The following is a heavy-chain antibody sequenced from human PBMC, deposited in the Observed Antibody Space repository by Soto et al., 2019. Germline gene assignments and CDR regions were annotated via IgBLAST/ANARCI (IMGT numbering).Heavy chain of an antibody. D-gene: IGHD6-13*01. J-gene: IGHJ5*02. Sequence: SETLSLTCTVSGGSISSYYWSWIRQPPGKGLEWIGYIYYSGSTNYNPSLKSRVTISVDTSKNQFSLKLSSVTAADTAVYYCARDSQTLKGSSTNWFDPWGQGTLVTVSS. CDR1: GGSISSYY. V-gene: IGHV4-59*01. CDR2: IYYSGST. CDR3: ARDSQTLKGSSTNWFDP.